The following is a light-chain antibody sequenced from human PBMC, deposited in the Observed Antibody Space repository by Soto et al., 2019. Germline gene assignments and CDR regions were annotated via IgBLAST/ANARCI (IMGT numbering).Light chain of an antibody. J-gene: IGKJ1*01. CDR2: DAS. V-gene: IGKV1-5*02. CDR1: QSISDS. CDR3: QQYSSYWT. Sequence: DRVTIICRAIQSISDSLAWYQQKPRKAPKLVIYDASRLESGVPSRFSGSGSGTEFTLTITSLQPDDFATYYCQQYSSYWTFGQGTKVDIK.